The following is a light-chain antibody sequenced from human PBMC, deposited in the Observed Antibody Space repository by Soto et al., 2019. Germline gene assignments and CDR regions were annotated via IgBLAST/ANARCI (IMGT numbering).Light chain of an antibody. CDR3: SSYTSRSLVV. CDR1: SSDVGGYNY. CDR2: DVS. J-gene: IGLJ2*01. V-gene: IGLV2-14*01. Sequence: QSALTQPASVSGSPGQSITISCTGTSSDVGGYNYVSWYQQHPGKAPKLMIYDVSNRPSGVSNRFSGSNSGNTASLTISGFQAEDEADYYCSSYTSRSLVVFGGGTKLTVL.